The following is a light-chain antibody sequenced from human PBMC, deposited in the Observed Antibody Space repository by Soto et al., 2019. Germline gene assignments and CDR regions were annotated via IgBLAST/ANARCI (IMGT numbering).Light chain of an antibody. CDR2: GAS. J-gene: IGKJ1*01. CDR1: QAIRTD. Sequence: AVQLTQSPSSLSASVGDRVTITCRAIQAIRTDLGWYQQSPGKAPKVLIVGASTLQSGVPSRFSGSGSGTDFTLTIGSLQPEDSVTYYCLQDFSYPRTCGQGTKVEIK. V-gene: IGKV1-6*01. CDR3: LQDFSYPRT.